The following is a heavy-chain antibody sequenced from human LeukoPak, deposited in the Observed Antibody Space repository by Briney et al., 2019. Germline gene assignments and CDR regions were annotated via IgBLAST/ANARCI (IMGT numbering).Heavy chain of an antibody. V-gene: IGHV1-2*02. CDR1: GYTVTGYY. CDR3: ARGLTWDIVVVPAAGEDWFDP. Sequence: ASVKVSCKASGYTVTGYYMHWVRQALGQGLEWMGWINPNSGGTNYAQKFQGRVTMTRDTSISTAYMELSRLRSDDTAVYYCARGLTWDIVVVPAAGEDWFDPWGQGTLVTVSS. J-gene: IGHJ5*02. D-gene: IGHD2-2*01. CDR2: INPNSGGT.